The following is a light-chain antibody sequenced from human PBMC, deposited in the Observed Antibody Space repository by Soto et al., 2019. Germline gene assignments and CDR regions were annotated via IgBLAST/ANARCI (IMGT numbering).Light chain of an antibody. CDR3: QKYNSYPLT. Sequence: DFQMTQSPSALSASVGDRVTITCRASQTISSWLAWYQQKPGQAPKLLINSVSSLESAVPSRFSGSGSGTEFTLTISGLQPDDVATYYCQKYNSYPLTFGGGTKVDIK. V-gene: IGKV1-5*03. J-gene: IGKJ4*01. CDR1: QTISSW. CDR2: SVS.